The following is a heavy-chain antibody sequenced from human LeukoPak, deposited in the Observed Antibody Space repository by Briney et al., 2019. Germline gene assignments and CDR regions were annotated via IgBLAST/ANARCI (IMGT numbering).Heavy chain of an antibody. CDR2: INAGNGNT. D-gene: IGHD3-22*01. CDR1: GYTFTSYA. V-gene: IGHV1-3*01. Sequence: ASVKVSCKASGYTFTSYAMHWVRQAPGQRLEWMGWINAGNGNTKYSQKFQGRVTITRDTSASTAYMELSSLRSEDTAVYYCASYDSSGNYYVGKAFDYWGQGTLVTVSS. J-gene: IGHJ4*02. CDR3: ASYDSSGNYYVGKAFDY.